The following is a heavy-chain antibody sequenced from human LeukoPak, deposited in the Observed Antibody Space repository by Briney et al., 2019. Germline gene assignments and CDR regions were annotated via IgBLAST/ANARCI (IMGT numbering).Heavy chain of an antibody. D-gene: IGHD5-12*01. CDR2: IYYSGST. CDR1: GGSISSGDYY. CDR3: ARARDIVATIDGFLFDP. Sequence: SETLSLTCTVSGGSISSGDYYWSWIRQPPGKGLEWIGYIYYSGSTYYNPSLKSRVTISVDTSKNQFSLKLSSVTAADTAVYYCARARDIVATIDGFLFDPWGQGTLVTVSS. V-gene: IGHV4-30-4*01. J-gene: IGHJ5*02.